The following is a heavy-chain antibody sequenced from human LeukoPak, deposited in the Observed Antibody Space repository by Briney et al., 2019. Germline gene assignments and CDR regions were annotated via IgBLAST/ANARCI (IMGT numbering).Heavy chain of an antibody. Sequence: GGFLRLSCAASGFTFSSYAMSWVRQAPAKGLAWVSAISGSGGSTYYADSVKGRFTISRDNSKNTLYLQMNSLRAEDTAVYYCAKAVLLWFGELGVFDYWGQGTLVTVSS. CDR2: ISGSGGST. CDR1: GFTFSSYA. D-gene: IGHD3-10*01. V-gene: IGHV3-23*01. J-gene: IGHJ4*02. CDR3: AKAVLLWFGELGVFDY.